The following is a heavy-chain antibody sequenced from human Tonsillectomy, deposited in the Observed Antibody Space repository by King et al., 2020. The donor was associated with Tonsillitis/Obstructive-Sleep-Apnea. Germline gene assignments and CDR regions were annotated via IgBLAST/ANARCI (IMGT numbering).Heavy chain of an antibody. V-gene: IGHV2-5*02. D-gene: IGHD3-3*01. CDR3: ARGNYDSDAFDM. CDR2: FYWDDDK. CDR1: GFSLSTGGVG. Sequence: ITLQESGPTLVKPTQTLTLTCTFSGFSLSTGGVGVDWIRQPPGKALEWLALFYWDDDKRYSPSLKSRLTITKDTSKNQVVLTMTNMDPVDTATYYCARGNYDSDAFDMWGQGAMVSVSS. J-gene: IGHJ3*02.